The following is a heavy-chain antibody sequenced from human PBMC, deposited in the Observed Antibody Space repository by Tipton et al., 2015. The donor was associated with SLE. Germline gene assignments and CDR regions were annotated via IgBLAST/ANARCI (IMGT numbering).Heavy chain of an antibody. Sequence: QLVQSGAEVKKPGASVKVSCKASGHTFTFYYMHWFRQAPGQGLEWMGIINPRGGSTTYAQKIQGRVTMTTDTSTSTVYMELSSLRSEDTAVYYCAVYSSGWYPWGQGTLDTVSS. CDR1: GHTFTFYY. D-gene: IGHD6-19*01. CDR3: AVYSSGWYP. J-gene: IGHJ5*02. V-gene: IGHV1-46*01. CDR2: INPRGGST.